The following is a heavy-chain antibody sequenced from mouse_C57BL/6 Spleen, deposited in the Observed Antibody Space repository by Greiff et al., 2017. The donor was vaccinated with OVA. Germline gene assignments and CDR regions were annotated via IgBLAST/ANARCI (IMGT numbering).Heavy chain of an antibody. D-gene: IGHD2-4*01. CDR3: ARSGYDYDGWFAY. CDR2: INPNNGGT. Sequence: EVKLQESGPELVKPGASVKIPCKASGYTFTDYNMDWVKQSHGKSLEWIGDINPNNGGTIYNQKFKGKATLTVDKSSSTAYMELRSLTSEGTAVYYCARSGYDYDGWFAYWGQGTLVTVSA. CDR1: GYTFTDYN. V-gene: IGHV1-18*01. J-gene: IGHJ3*01.